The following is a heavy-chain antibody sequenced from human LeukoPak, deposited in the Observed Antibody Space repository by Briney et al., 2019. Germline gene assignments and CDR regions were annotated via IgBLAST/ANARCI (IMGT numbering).Heavy chain of an antibody. CDR2: IYPGDSDT. J-gene: IGHJ3*01. CDR3: ARQDGSGTYDASDV. D-gene: IGHD3-10*01. Sequence: PGESLKISCKDSGYLFTSYWIAWVRQRPGKGLEWMGIIYPGDSDTRYSPSFQGQVTISADTSISTAYLHWSSLKASDTAIYYCARQDGSGTYDASDVWGQGTMVTV. V-gene: IGHV5-51*01. CDR1: GYLFTSYW.